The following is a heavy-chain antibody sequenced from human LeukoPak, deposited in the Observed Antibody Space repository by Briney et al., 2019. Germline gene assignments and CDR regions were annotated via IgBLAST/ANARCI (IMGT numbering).Heavy chain of an antibody. CDR3: ARGNILKVRQNAFDI. J-gene: IGHJ3*02. V-gene: IGHV4-38-2*01. CDR1: GYSISSGYY. D-gene: IGHD3-10*01. CDR2: IHHSGST. Sequence: PSETLSLTCAVSGYSISSGYYWGWIRQPPGKGLEWIGSIHHSGSTYYNPSLKSRVTISVDTSKNQFSLKLSSVTAADTAVYYCARGNILKVRQNAFDIWGQGTMVTVSS.